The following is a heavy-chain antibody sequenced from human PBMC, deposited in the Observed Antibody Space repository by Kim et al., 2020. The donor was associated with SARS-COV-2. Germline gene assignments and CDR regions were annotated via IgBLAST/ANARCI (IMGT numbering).Heavy chain of an antibody. J-gene: IGHJ6*02. Sequence: AAVGGRFTMSRDNADNTMYLQMNNLRVEDTALYYCAKDLPDYGEGSGMDVWGQGTTVTVSS. V-gene: IGHV3-33*06. CDR3: AKDLPDYGEGSGMDV. D-gene: IGHD4-17*01.